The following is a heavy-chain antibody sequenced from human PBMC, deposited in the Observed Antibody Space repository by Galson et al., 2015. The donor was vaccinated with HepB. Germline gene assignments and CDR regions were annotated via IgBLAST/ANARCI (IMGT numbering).Heavy chain of an antibody. D-gene: IGHD3-22*01. J-gene: IGHJ6*02. Sequence: SLRLSCAASGFTFSIYWMHWVRQAPGKGLVWVALINGDGSSTKYAGSVKGRFAISRDNAKNTLYLQMDSLRNEDTAVYYCARDRLYDRSGFYRYGMDIWGRGTTVPVSS. V-gene: IGHV3-74*03. CDR3: ARDRLYDRSGFYRYGMDI. CDR1: GFTFSIYW. CDR2: INGDGSST.